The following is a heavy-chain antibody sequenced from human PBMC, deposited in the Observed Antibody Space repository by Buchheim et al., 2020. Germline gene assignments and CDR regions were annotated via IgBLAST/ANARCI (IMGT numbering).Heavy chain of an antibody. CDR3: ARDRENTAMDYGMDV. V-gene: IGHV3-33*01. J-gene: IGHJ6*02. CDR2: IWYDGSNK. Sequence: QVQLVESGGGVVQPGRSLRLSCAASGFTFSSYGMHWVRQAPGKGLEWVAVIWYDGSNKYYADSVKGRFTISRDNSKNTLYLQMNSLRAEDTAVYYCARDRENTAMDYGMDVWGQGTT. CDR1: GFTFSSYG. D-gene: IGHD5-18*01.